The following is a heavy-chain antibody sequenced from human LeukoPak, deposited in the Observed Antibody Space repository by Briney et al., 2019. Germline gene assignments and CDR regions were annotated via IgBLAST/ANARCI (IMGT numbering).Heavy chain of an antibody. CDR2: ISYDGSNK. Sequence: PGGSLRLSCVASGFTFSSYAMHWVRQAPGKGLEWVAVISYDGSNKYYADSVKGRFTISRDNSKNTLYLQMNSLRAEDTAVYYCARAGSIAARNDAFDIWGQGTMVTVSS. CDR3: ARAGSIAARNDAFDI. J-gene: IGHJ3*02. CDR1: GFTFSSYA. V-gene: IGHV3-30-3*01. D-gene: IGHD6-6*01.